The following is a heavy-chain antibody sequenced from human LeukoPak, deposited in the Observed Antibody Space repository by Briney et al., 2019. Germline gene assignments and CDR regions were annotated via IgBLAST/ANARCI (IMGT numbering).Heavy chain of an antibody. V-gene: IGHV1-69*05. CDR3: ARVDCSGGSCYN. CDR1: GGTFSSYA. D-gene: IGHD2-15*01. Sequence: ASVKVSCKASGGTFSSYAISWVRQAPGQGLGWMGGIIPIFGTANYAQKFQGRVTITTDESTSTAYMELSSLSSEDTAVYYCARVDCSGGSCYNWGEGTLVTVSS. J-gene: IGHJ4*02. CDR2: IIPIFGTA.